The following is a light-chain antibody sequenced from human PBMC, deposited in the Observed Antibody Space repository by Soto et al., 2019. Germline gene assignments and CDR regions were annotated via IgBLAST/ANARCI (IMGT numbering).Light chain of an antibody. V-gene: IGLV2-14*01. CDR2: DVS. J-gene: IGLJ2*01. CDR1: SSDVRGYNY. CDR3: SSYTSSSTLMV. Sequence: QSVLTQPASVSGSPGQSITISCTGTSSDVRGYNYVSWYQQHPGKAPKLMIYDVSNRPSGVSNRFSGSKSGNTASLTISGLQAEDEADYYCSSYTSSSTLMVFGGGTKVTVL.